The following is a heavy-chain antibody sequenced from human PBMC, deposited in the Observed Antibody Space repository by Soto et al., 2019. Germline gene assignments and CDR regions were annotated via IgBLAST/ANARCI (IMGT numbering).Heavy chain of an antibody. CDR3: ASFSGATYGDYGGGINY. D-gene: IGHD4-17*01. V-gene: IGHV4-39*01. J-gene: IGHJ4*02. Sequence: PSGNLSVTCAVSGGSISGSSYYWGWIRQPPGKGLECIGSVHYSGSTDYNPSLKSRVTISVDTSKNQFSLKLTSVTAADTAVYFCASFSGATYGDYGGGINYWGQGTPVTVYS. CDR2: VHYSGST. CDR1: GGSISGSSYY.